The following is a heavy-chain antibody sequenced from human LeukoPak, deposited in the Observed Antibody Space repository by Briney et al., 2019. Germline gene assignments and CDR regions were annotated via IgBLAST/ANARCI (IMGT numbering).Heavy chain of an antibody. CDR3: ARGAMVGYDFWSGVNWFDP. D-gene: IGHD3-3*01. Sequence: SVKVSCKASGGTFSSYAISWVRQAPGQGLEWMGRIIPIFGIANYAQKFQGRVTITADKSTSAAYMELSSLRSEDTAVYYCARGAMVGYDFWSGVNWFDPWGQGTLVTVSS. CDR2: IIPIFGIA. CDR1: GGTFSSYA. V-gene: IGHV1-69*04. J-gene: IGHJ5*02.